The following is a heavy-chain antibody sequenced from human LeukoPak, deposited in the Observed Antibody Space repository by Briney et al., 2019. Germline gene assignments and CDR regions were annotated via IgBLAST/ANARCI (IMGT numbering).Heavy chain of an antibody. CDR1: GGSISSYY. CDR3: ARLGLRYFDWLSHPFDY. V-gene: IGHV4-4*07. Sequence: PSETLSLTCTVSGGSISSYYWSWIRQPAGKGLEWIGRIYTSGSTNYNPSLKSRVTMSVDTSKNQFSLKLSSVTAADTAVYYCARLGLRYFDWLSHPFDYWGRGTLVTVSS. J-gene: IGHJ4*02. CDR2: IYTSGST. D-gene: IGHD3-9*01.